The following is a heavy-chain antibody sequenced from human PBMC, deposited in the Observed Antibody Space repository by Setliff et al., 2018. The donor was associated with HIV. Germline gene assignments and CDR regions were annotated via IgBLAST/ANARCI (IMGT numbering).Heavy chain of an antibody. D-gene: IGHD3-16*01. J-gene: IGHJ4*02. CDR2: IYGGGGTT. CDR1: GFNFGGYS. V-gene: IGHV3-23*01. Sequence: GESLKISCAGSGFNFGGYSMSWVRQAPGKGLEWVSSIYGGGGTTFYADSVKGRFTISRDNSNNALYLQMNSLRVEDTGTYYCAKDRVPDGLWAIDYWGQGATVTVSS. CDR3: AKDRVPDGLWAIDY.